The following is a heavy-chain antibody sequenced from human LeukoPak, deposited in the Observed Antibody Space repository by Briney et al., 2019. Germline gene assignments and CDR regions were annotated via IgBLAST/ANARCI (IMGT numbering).Heavy chain of an antibody. V-gene: IGHV3-21*01. J-gene: IGHJ4*02. CDR2: ISSSSSYI. D-gene: IGHD2-2*01. CDR1: GFTFSSYS. Sequence: GSLRLSCAASGFTFSSYSMNWVRQAPGKGLEWVSSISSSSSYIYYADSVKGRFTISRDNAKNSLYLQMNSLRAEDTAVYYCARDSPSDRTGIVVVPAAPFDYWGQGTLVTVSS. CDR3: ARDSPSDRTGIVVVPAAPFDY.